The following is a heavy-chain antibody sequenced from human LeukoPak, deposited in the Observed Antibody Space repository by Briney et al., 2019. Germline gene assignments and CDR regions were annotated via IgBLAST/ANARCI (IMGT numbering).Heavy chain of an antibody. CDR1: GFTFSDYW. CDR2: INNDGSTT. V-gene: IGHV3-74*01. CDR3: ARSPGYGMDV. J-gene: IGHJ6*02. Sequence: GGSLRLSCAASGFTFSDYWMHWVRQAPGKGLVWVSRINNDGSTTTYADSVKGRSTISRDNAKNTLYLQMNSLRAEDTAVYYCARSPGYGMDVWGQGTTVTVSS.